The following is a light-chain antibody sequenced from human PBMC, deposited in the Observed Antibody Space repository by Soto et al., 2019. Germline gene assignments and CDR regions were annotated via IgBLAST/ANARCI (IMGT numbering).Light chain of an antibody. CDR1: SGHSTYA. Sequence: QSVLTQSPSASASLGASVKLTCTLSSGHSTYAIAWHQQQPEKGPRYLMQVDSDGSHSREDGIPDRFSGSGSGAERYLTISSLQSEDEADYYCQTWGTGIAVFGGGTKLTVL. CDR3: QTWGTGIAV. J-gene: IGLJ2*01. V-gene: IGLV4-69*01. CDR2: VDSDGSH.